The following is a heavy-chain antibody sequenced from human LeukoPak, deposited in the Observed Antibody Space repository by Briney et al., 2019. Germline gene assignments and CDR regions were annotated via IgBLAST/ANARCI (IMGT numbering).Heavy chain of an antibody. CDR1: GGSISSSSYY. V-gene: IGHV4-39*07. Sequence: SETLSLTCTVSGGSISSSSYYWGWIRQPPGKGLEWIGSIYYSGSTYYNPPLKSRVTISVDTSKNQFSLKLSSVTAADTAVYYCARGVRLLWFGESRQNWFDPWGQGTLVTVSS. D-gene: IGHD3-10*01. CDR3: ARGVRLLWFGESRQNWFDP. J-gene: IGHJ5*02. CDR2: IYYSGST.